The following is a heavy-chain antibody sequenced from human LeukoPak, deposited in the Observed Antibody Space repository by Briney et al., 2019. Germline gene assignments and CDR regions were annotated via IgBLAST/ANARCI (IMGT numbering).Heavy chain of an antibody. CDR1: GGSISSSSCY. CDR3: ARGGRGAPDGKKIFDY. Sequence: PSETLSLTCTVSGGSISSSSCYWDWVRRPPGKGLEWIGSVCYSGSTYYNPSLMSRVTISVDTSKNQFSLRLNSMTAADTAVYYCARGGRGAPDGKKIFDYGAREPLAPVPS. CDR2: VCYSGST. J-gene: IGHJ4*02. D-gene: IGHD5-24*01. V-gene: IGHV4-39*01.